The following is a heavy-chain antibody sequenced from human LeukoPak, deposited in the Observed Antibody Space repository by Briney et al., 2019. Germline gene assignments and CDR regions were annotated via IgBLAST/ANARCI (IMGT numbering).Heavy chain of an antibody. J-gene: IGHJ4*02. CDR2: INPSGGST. D-gene: IGHD1-26*01. Sequence: ASVKVSCKASGYTFTSYYMHWVRQAPGQGLEWMGIINPSGGSTSYAQKFQGRVTVTRDTSTSTVYMELSSLRSEDTAVYYCARSEVGANKMYYFDYWGQGTLVTVSS. V-gene: IGHV1-46*01. CDR3: ARSEVGANKMYYFDY. CDR1: GYTFTSYY.